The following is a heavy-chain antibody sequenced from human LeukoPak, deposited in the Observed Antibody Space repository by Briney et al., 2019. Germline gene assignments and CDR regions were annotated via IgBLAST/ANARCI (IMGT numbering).Heavy chain of an antibody. CDR1: GFTFSSYA. CDR2: ISSSGSST. CDR3: AKVRPRGTMIVVADAFDI. D-gene: IGHD3-22*01. Sequence: GGSLRLACAASGFTFSSYAMSWVRQAPGKGLDLFSAISSSGSSTYYVDSVRGRFTISRDNSKNTVYLQMNSLRAEDTAVYYCAKVRPRGTMIVVADAFDIWCQGTMVSVYS. V-gene: IGHV3-23*01. J-gene: IGHJ3*02.